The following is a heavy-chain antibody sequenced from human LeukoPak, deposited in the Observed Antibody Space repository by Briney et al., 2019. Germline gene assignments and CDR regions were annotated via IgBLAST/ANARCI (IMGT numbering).Heavy chain of an antibody. V-gene: IGHV3-7*01. CDR2: IKHDEIEN. Sequence: GGSLRHSRAASRFTFSQYMTGWVRPAPGKGLDWVAHIKHDEIENYLAESVTGRFTISRDNAENSLFLQMNSLRPDDTAVYFCVKLVVVTATYWYFDVWGRGTPITVSS. CDR1: RFTFSQYM. D-gene: IGHD2-21*02. J-gene: IGHJ2*01. CDR3: VKLVVVTATYWYFDV.